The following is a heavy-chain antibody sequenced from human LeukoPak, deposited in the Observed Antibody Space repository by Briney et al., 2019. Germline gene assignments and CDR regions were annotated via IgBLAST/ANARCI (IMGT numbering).Heavy chain of an antibody. J-gene: IGHJ4*02. V-gene: IGHV1-2*02. CDR1: GDTFINYY. CDR3: ARDHPGPEFIDY. Sequence: ASVKVSCKSSGDTFINYYIHWVRQAPAQGLEWMAWISPHNGGTHYAQKFQGRVTMTLDTPTSTVYLELNSLTSDDTAVYYCARDHPGPEFIDYWGQGTLVTVSS. CDR2: ISPHNGGT.